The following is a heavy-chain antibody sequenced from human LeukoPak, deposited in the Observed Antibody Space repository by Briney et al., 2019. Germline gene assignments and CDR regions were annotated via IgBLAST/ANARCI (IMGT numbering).Heavy chain of an antibody. Sequence: GGSLRLSCAASGFTFSNAWMSWVRQAPGKGLEWVGRIKSKTDGGTTAYAAPVKGRFTISRDDSKNTLYLQMNSLKTEDTAVYYCTTGIRWELELSPDAFDIWGQGTMVTVSS. J-gene: IGHJ3*02. CDR1: GFTFSNAW. V-gene: IGHV3-15*01. CDR2: IKSKTDGGTT. D-gene: IGHD1-26*01. CDR3: TTGIRWELELSPDAFDI.